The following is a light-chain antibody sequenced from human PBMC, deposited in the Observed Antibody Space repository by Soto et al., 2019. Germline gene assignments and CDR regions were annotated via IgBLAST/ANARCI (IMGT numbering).Light chain of an antibody. CDR2: GAS. J-gene: IGKJ1*01. V-gene: IGKV3-20*01. Sequence: LSRSPGSLSLSTGERATLSCRASQSVGTSYLAWYRQKPGQAPRLLIFGASNRATGIPDRFSGSGSGTDFTLTISRLEPEDFAVYYCQQYDYSPRTFGQGTKVDIK. CDR3: QQYDYSPRT. CDR1: QSVGTSY.